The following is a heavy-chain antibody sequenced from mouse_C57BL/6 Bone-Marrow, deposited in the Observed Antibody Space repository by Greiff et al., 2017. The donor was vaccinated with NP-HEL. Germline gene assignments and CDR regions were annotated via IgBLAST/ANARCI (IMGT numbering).Heavy chain of an antibody. CDR1: GFTFSDYG. CDR3: AREGDSNYGNFDY. V-gene: IGHV5-17*01. D-gene: IGHD2-5*01. CDR2: ISSGSSTI. J-gene: IGHJ2*01. Sequence: EVMLVESGGGLVKPGGSLKLSCAASGFTFSDYGMHWVRQAPEKGLEWVAYISSGSSTIYYAATVKGRFTISRDNAKNTLFLQMTSLRSEDTAMYYCAREGDSNYGNFDYWGQGTTLTVSS.